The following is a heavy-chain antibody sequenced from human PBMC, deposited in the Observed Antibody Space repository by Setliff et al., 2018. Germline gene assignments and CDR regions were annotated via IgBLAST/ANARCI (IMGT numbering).Heavy chain of an antibody. CDR1: GKSFSDNY. J-gene: IGHJ4*02. D-gene: IGHD3-16*02. CDR2: SDHGGNT. V-gene: IGHV4-34*01. CDR3: RLWSHSYHNDY. Sequence: PSATLSLTCSVCGKSFSDNYWSGIRQSPGKGLGWIGESDHGGNTTIHPSLKSRLTMSADTSKNQFSLKLTTVTSADTAGYYCRLWSHSYHNDYWGQGTLVTSPQ.